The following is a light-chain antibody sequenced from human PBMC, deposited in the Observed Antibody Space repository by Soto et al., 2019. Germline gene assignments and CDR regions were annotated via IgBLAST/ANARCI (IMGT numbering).Light chain of an antibody. Sequence: DIVLTHSPYSLAVSLGERATINCKSSQSVLYSSNNKNYLAWYQQKPGQPPKVLIYWASTRESGVPDRFSGSGSGTDFTLTISSLQAEDVAVYYCQQYLAIPRTFGQGTKVAIK. CDR2: WAS. V-gene: IGKV4-1*01. CDR3: QQYLAIPRT. CDR1: QSVLYSSNNKNY. J-gene: IGKJ1*01.